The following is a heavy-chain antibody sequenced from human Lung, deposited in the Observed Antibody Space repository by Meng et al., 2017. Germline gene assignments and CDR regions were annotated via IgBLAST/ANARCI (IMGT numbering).Heavy chain of an antibody. V-gene: IGHV4-34*01. J-gene: IGHJ4*02. CDR2: IKHRWST. CDR3: ARGPTTMAHDFDY. Sequence: LPRWGDYRLNASATLSPPFVVSVGSSVCYSWSGIRHPPGKGLGWIGEIKHRWSTNYNPSLESRATISVDTSQNNLSLKLSSVTAADSAVYYCARGPTTMAHDFDYWGQGTLVTVSS. CDR1: VGSSVCYS. D-gene: IGHD4-11*01.